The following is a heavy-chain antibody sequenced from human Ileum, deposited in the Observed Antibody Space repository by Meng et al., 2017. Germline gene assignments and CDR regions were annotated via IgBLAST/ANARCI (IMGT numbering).Heavy chain of an antibody. V-gene: IGHV5-51*01. D-gene: IGHD5-18*01. J-gene: IGHJ3*02. CDR2: IYPEDSDT. CDR3: ARQGSYGSDAFDI. CDR1: GYSFTTSW. Sequence: GESLKISCKGSGYSFTTSWINWVRQMPGKGLEWMGIIYPEDSDTRYSPSFQGQVTISADKSITTAYLQWSSLKASDTAMYYCARQGSYGSDAFDIWGQGKMV.